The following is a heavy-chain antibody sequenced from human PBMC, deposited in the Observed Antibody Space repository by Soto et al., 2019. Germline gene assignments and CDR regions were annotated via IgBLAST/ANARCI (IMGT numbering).Heavy chain of an antibody. CDR1: GFTFSSYS. V-gene: IGHV3-21*01. J-gene: IGHJ4*02. D-gene: IGHD6-19*01. Sequence: GGSLRLSCAASGFTFSSYSMNWVRQAPGKGLEWVSSISSSSSYIYYADSVKGRFTISRDNAKNSLYLQMNSLRAEDTAVYYCARDRPIRQWLVHDYWGQGTLVTVSS. CDR3: ARDRPIRQWLVHDY. CDR2: ISSSSSYI.